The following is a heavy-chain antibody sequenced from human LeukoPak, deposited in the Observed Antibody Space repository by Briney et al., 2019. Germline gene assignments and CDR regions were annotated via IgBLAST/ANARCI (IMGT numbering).Heavy chain of an antibody. D-gene: IGHD6-19*01. CDR1: GYTFTSYG. CDR3: ARETNLPVAGGAFDM. Sequence: ASVKVSCKASGYTFTSYGISWVRQAPGQGLEWMGWISAYNGNTNYAQKLQGRVTMTTDTSTSTAYMELRSLRSDDTAVYYCARETNLPVAGGAFDMGGEGTMVTVSS. CDR2: ISAYNGNT. J-gene: IGHJ3*02. V-gene: IGHV1-18*01.